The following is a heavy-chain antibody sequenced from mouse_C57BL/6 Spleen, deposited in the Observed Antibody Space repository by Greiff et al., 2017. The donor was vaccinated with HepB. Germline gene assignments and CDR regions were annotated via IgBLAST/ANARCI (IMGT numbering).Heavy chain of an antibody. J-gene: IGHJ4*01. CDR2: INPYNGDT. CDR3: ARGFHDYAMDY. D-gene: IGHD1-2*01. CDR1: GYSFTGYF. V-gene: IGHV1-20*01. Sequence: EVQLQQSGPELVKPGDSVKISCKASGYSFTGYFMNWVMQSHGKSLEWIGRINPYNGDTFYNQKFKGKATLTVDKSSSTAHMELRSLTSEDSAVYYCARGFHDYAMDYWGQGTSVTVSS.